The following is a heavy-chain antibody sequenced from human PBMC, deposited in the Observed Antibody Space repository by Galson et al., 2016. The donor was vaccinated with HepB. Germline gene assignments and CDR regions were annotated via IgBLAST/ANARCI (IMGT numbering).Heavy chain of an antibody. CDR3: ARVNSMYYSDVGGANKAWFDP. Sequence: SVKVSCKASGGSFSRYAISWVRQAPGQGLEWMGGIIPIYGTTYYAQRFQGRVTITADEPTTTAYVELSSLKSEDTAVYYCARVNSMYYSDVGGANKAWFDPWGQGTVVTVSS. CDR2: IIPIYGTT. CDR1: GGSFSRYA. D-gene: IGHD3-22*01. V-gene: IGHV1-69*13. J-gene: IGHJ5*02.